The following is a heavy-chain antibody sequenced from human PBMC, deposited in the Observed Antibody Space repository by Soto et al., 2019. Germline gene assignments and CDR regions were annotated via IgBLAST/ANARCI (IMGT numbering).Heavy chain of an antibody. CDR2: ISSSSRFI. CDR1: GFTFSTYN. V-gene: IGHV3-21*01. D-gene: IGHD6-13*01. Sequence: EVQLVESGGGLVKPGGSLRLSCAASGFTFSTYNMNWVRQAPGQGLEWVSSISSSSRFIYYADSLKGRFTISRDNAKNSLYPQMNSLRAEDTAVYYCARGEASVALPGAVETIAVAGGDFFDYWGPGTLVTVSS. CDR3: ARGEASVALPGAVETIAVAGGDFFDY. J-gene: IGHJ4*02.